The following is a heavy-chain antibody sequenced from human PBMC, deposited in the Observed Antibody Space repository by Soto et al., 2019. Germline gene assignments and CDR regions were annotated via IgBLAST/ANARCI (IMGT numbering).Heavy chain of an antibody. CDR1: GGSFSIDY. CDR2: IFHRGIT. CDR3: ARDRYFYDSRGYYRTLDA. D-gene: IGHD3-22*01. Sequence: PSHTLLVTCSISGGSFSIDYWSGFRQSPGKGLEWIGYIFHRGITDYKPSVKSRVTISIDKSRNLFSLTLTSVTAADTAVYYCARDRYFYDSRGYYRTLDAWGQGTLVTVS. V-gene: IGHV4-59*01. J-gene: IGHJ5*02.